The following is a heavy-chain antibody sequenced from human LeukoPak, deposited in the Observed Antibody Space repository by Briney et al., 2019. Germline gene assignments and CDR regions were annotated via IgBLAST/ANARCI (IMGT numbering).Heavy chain of an antibody. J-gene: IGHJ4*02. V-gene: IGHV3-23*01. Sequence: GGALRLSCAASGFTFSSYAMSWVRQAPGKGLEWVSAISCSGGSTYYADSVKGRFTISRDNSKNTLYLQMNSLRAEDTAVYYCAKDLYSSSWSYFDYWGQGTLVTVSS. CDR1: GFTFSSYA. D-gene: IGHD6-13*01. CDR3: AKDLYSSSWSYFDY. CDR2: ISCSGGST.